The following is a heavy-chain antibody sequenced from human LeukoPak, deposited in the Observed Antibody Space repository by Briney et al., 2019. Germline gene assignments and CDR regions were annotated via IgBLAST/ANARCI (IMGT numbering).Heavy chain of an antibody. CDR1: GYSISSGYY. J-gene: IGHJ4*02. CDR3: ARVEAASSVFFDY. V-gene: IGHV4-38-2*02. D-gene: IGHD6-19*01. CDR2: IYHSGTT. Sequence: SETLSLTCSVSGYSISSGYYWGWLRQSPGKGLEWIGSIYHSGTTYYNPSLKSRVTISMDTSKNQFSLNLSTLTAADTAGYYCARVEAASSVFFDYWGQGTLVTVSS.